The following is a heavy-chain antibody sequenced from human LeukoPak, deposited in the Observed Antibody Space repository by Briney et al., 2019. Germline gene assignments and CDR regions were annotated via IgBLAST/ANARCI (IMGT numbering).Heavy chain of an antibody. V-gene: IGHV1-18*01. CDR1: VYTFTSSG. D-gene: IGHD6-19*01. J-gene: IGHJ6*02. CDR3: ARDEQWLVPISRPFYGMDV. CDR2: INTYNGNT. Sequence: ASVKVSCKASVYTFTSSGISWVRRAPGQGLEWMGWINTYNGNTNYAQKLQGRVTMTTDTPTSTAYMELRSLRSDDTAVYYCARDEQWLVPISRPFYGMDVWGQGTTVTVSS.